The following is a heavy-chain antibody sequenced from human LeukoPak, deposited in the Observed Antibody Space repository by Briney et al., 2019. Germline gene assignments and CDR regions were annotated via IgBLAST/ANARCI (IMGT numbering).Heavy chain of an antibody. D-gene: IGHD5-24*01. CDR2: INHSGST. J-gene: IGHJ4*02. V-gene: IGHV4-39*07. CDR1: GGSISSSSYY. CDR3: ASGDGYNYLRR. Sequence: RTSETLSLTCTVSGGSISSSSYYWGWIRQPPGKGLEWIGEINHSGSTNYNPSLKSRVTISVDTSKNQFSLKLSSVTAADTAVYYCASGDGYNYLRRWGQGTLVTVSS.